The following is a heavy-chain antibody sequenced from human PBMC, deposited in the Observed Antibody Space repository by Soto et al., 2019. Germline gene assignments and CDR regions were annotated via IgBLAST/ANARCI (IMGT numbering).Heavy chain of an antibody. D-gene: IGHD6-19*01. Sequence: GGSMILSSTASGFTFTSYWMHWVRQAPGKGLVWVSRINSDGSSTSYADSVKGRFTISRDNAKNTLYLQMNSLRAEDTAVYYCARAQVVAGTGGYYWGQGALVTVSS. CDR3: ARAQVVAGTGGYY. V-gene: IGHV3-74*01. CDR2: INSDGSST. CDR1: GFTFTSYW. J-gene: IGHJ4*02.